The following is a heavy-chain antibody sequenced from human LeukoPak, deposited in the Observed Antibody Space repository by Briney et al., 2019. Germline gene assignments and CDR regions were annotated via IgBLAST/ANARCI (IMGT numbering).Heavy chain of an antibody. V-gene: IGHV3-48*03. CDR3: AKDRCSSGIGCYYYYMEV. CDR2: ISSSGSTI. CDR1: GFTFSSYE. D-gene: IGHD2-15*01. J-gene: IGHJ6*03. Sequence: EPGGSLRLSCAASGFTFSSYEMNWVRQAPGKGLEWVSYISSSGSTIYYADSVKGRFTISRDNAKNSLYLQMNSLRAEDTAVYYCAKDRCSSGIGCYYYYMEVWGKGTTVTISS.